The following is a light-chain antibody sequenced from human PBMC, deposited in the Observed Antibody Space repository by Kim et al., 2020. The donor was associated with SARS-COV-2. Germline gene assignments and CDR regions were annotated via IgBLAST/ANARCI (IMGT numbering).Light chain of an antibody. CDR1: SRDVGGFQY. CDR3: CSYAGTYTFYV. V-gene: IGLV2-11*03. Sequence: SVTISCTGTSRDVGGFQYVSWYPQHPGRAPNLVIYDVTKRRSGVPDRFSASKSGNTASLTISGLQAEDEADYYCCSYAGTYTFYVFGTGTKVTVL. J-gene: IGLJ1*01. CDR2: DVT.